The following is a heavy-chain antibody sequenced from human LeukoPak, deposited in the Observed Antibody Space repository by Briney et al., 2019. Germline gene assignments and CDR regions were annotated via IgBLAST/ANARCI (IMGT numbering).Heavy chain of an antibody. CDR3: ARDQRLYYYDSSGYYDTEYFQH. V-gene: IGHV3-7*01. Sequence: GGSLRLSCAASGFTFSSYWTSWVRQAPGKGLEWVANIKQDGSEKYYVDSVKGRFTISRDNAKNSLYLQMNSLRAEDTAVYYCARDQRLYYYDSSGYYDTEYFQHWGQGTLVTVSS. CDR1: GFTFSSYW. J-gene: IGHJ1*01. CDR2: IKQDGSEK. D-gene: IGHD3-22*01.